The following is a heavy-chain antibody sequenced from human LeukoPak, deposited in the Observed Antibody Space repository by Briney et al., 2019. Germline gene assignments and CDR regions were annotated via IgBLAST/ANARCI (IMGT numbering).Heavy chain of an antibody. CDR1: GGSISSGDYY. J-gene: IGHJ2*01. CDR3: ARALVDYGDFDFDL. V-gene: IGHV4-30-4*01. D-gene: IGHD4-17*01. Sequence: SETLSLTCTVSGGSISSGDYYWSWIRQPPGKGLEWFGYIYYSGSTYYNPSLKSRVTISVDTSKNQFSLKLSSVTAADTAVYYCARALVDYGDFDFDLWGRGTLVTVSS. CDR2: IYYSGST.